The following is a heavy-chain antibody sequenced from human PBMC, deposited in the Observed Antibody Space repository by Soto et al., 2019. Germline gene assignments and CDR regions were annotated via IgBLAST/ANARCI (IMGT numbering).Heavy chain of an antibody. CDR1: GYSFTSNW. J-gene: IGHJ4*01. V-gene: IGHV5-51*01. CDR2: IYPGDSDT. CDR3: ARPIYGSGSYLY. D-gene: IGHD3-10*01. Sequence: GESLKISCKASGYSFTSNWSGWVRQMPGKGLEWMGIIYPGDSDTRYRPSFQGQVTMSVDKSISTAYLQWSSLKASDTAMYYCARPIYGSGSYLYWGQGTLVTVSS.